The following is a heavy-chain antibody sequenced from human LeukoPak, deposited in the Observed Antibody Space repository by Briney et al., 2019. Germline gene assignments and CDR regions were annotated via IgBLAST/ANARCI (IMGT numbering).Heavy chain of an antibody. CDR3: ARALRLYYYDSSGYPGAFDI. CDR2: INWNGGST. J-gene: IGHJ3*02. CDR1: GFTFDDYG. D-gene: IGHD3-22*01. V-gene: IGHV3-20*04. Sequence: GGSLRLSCAASGFTFDDYGMSWVRQAPGKGLEWVSGINWNGGSTGYADSVKGRFTISRDNAKNSLYLQMNSLRAEDTALYYCARALRLYYYDSSGYPGAFDIWGQGTMVTVSS.